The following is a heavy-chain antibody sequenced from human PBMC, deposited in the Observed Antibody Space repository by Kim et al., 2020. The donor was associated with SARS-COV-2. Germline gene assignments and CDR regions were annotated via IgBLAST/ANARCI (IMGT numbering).Heavy chain of an antibody. D-gene: IGHD4-17*01. CDR1: GFTFSIYS. CDR2: ISSSGNHI. Sequence: GGSLRLSCAASGFTFSIYSMNWVRQAPGKGLEWVSFISSSGNHIYYTDTVKGRFTISRDNAKNSLYLQMNSLRAEDTAVYYCARDVYGDYGYDYWGQGTLVTVSS. CDR3: ARDVYGDYGYDY. J-gene: IGHJ4*02. V-gene: IGHV3-21*01.